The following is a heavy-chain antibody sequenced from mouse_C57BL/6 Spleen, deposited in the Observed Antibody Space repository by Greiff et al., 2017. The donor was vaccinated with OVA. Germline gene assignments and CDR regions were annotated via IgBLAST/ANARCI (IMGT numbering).Heavy chain of an antibody. J-gene: IGHJ2*01. Sequence: DVKLVESGGDLVKPGGSLKLSCAASGFTFSSYGMSWVRQTPDKRLEWVATISSGGSYTYYPDSVKGRFTISRDNAKNTLYLQMSSLKSEDTAMYYCAKTGTGALYFDYWGQGTTLTVSS. CDR3: AKTGTGALYFDY. V-gene: IGHV5-6*02. CDR2: ISSGGSYT. D-gene: IGHD4-1*01. CDR1: GFTFSSYG.